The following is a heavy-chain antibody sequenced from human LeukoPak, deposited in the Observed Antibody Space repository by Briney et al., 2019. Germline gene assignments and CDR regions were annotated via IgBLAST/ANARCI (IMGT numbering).Heavy chain of an antibody. CDR3: AKDQAAAGTSFFDY. V-gene: IGHV3-23*01. CDR1: GFTFSSYA. D-gene: IGHD6-13*01. CDR2: ISGSGGST. Sequence: SGGSLRLSCAASGFTFSSYAMSWVRQAPGKGLEWVSAISGSGGSTYYADSVKGRFTISRDNSKNTLYLQMNSLRAEDTAVYYCAKDQAAAGTSFFDYWGQGTLVTVSS. J-gene: IGHJ4*02.